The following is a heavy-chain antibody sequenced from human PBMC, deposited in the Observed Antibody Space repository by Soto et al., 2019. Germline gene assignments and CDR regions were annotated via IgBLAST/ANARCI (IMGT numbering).Heavy chain of an antibody. CDR3: ARDAVNGDGLWLVGY. D-gene: IGHD4-17*01. CDR2: IDNSKS. CDR1: GFTFSDYS. Sequence: GGSLRLSCAASGFTFSDYSMSWVRQAPGRGLEWVSSIDNSKSFYADSVKGRFTISRDNSKSTLSLQMNSLRAEDTALYYCARDAVNGDGLWLVGYWGQGSLVTVSS. V-gene: IGHV3-23*01. J-gene: IGHJ4*02.